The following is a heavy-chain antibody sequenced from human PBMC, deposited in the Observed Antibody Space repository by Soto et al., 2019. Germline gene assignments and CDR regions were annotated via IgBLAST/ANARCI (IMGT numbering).Heavy chain of an antibody. CDR3: ARDLHSSTLFYGMDV. Sequence: QVQLQESGPGLVKPSQTLSLTCTVSGGSISSGGYYWSWIRQHPGKGLEWIGYIYYSGSTYYNPSLKSPVTISVDTSESQFTLKRSSVTAADTAVYYCARDLHSSTLFYGMDVWGQGTTVTVSS. D-gene: IGHD3-3*02. CDR2: IYYSGST. V-gene: IGHV4-31*01. J-gene: IGHJ6*02. CDR1: GGSISSGGYY.